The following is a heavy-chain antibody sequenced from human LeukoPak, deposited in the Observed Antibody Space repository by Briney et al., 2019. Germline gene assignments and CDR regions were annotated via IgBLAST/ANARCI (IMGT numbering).Heavy chain of an antibody. CDR3: ARGDPYCGGDCDPGKLDY. D-gene: IGHD2-21*02. CDR1: GGSISSYY. Sequence: SETLSLTCTVSGGSISSYYWSWIRQPPGKGLEWIGYIYYSGSTNYNPSLKSRVTISVDTSKNQFSLKLSSVTAADTAVYYCARGDPYCGGDCDPGKLDYWGQGTLVTVSS. CDR2: IYYSGST. V-gene: IGHV4-59*01. J-gene: IGHJ4*02.